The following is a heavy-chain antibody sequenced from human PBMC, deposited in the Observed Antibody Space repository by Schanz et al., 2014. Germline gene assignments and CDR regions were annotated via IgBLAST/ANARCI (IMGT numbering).Heavy chain of an antibody. Sequence: EVQLVESGGGLVQPGGSLRLSCAASGFTFSGYSMNWVRQAPGKGLEWVSGITGASDHIDYAESVKGRFTISRDNSKNTLYLQMNSLRAEDTAVYFCAKIERNEDWGQGTLVTVSS. CDR3: AKIERNED. D-gene: IGHD1-1*01. CDR1: GFTFSGYS. CDR2: ITGASDHI. J-gene: IGHJ4*02. V-gene: IGHV3-23*04.